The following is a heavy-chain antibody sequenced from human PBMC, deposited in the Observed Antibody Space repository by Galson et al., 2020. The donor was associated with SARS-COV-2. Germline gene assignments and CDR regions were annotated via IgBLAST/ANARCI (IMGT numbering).Heavy chain of an antibody. CDR2: INWNSDTL. V-gene: IGHV3-9*01. J-gene: IGHJ4*02. Sequence: GGSLRLSCAASGFTFRDYSMHWVRQVPEKGLEWVSGINWNSDTLDYAVSVKGRFTISRDNAKNSLYLQMNSLRAEDTALYYCTKGNWGSPFDSWGQGILVTVSS. D-gene: IGHD7-27*01. CDR1: GFTFRDYS. CDR3: TKGNWGSPFDS.